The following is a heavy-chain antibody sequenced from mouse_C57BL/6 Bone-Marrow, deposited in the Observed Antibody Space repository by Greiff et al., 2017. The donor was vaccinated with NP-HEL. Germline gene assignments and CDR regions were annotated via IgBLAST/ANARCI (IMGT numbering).Heavy chain of an antibody. Sequence: QVHVKQPGAELVKPGASVKLSCKASGYTFTSYWMHWVKQRPGRGLEWIGRIDPNSGGTKYNEKFKSKATLTVDKPSSTAYMQLSSLTSEDSAVYYCAGSTMVTTGYAMDYWGQGTSVTVSS. CDR2: IDPNSGGT. J-gene: IGHJ4*01. D-gene: IGHD2-2*01. V-gene: IGHV1-72*01. CDR3: AGSTMVTTGYAMDY. CDR1: GYTFTSYW.